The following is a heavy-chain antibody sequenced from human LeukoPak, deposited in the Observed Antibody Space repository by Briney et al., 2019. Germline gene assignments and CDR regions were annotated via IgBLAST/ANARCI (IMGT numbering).Heavy chain of an antibody. Sequence: GGSLRLSCAASGFTFSSYSMNWVRQAPGKGLEWVSSISSSSSYIYYADSVKGRFTISRDNAKNSLYLQMNSLRAEDTAVYYCARVRRVGGPYDAFDIWGQGTMVTVSS. J-gene: IGHJ3*02. V-gene: IGHV3-21*01. D-gene: IGHD3-16*01. CDR2: ISSSSSYI. CDR1: GFTFSSYS. CDR3: ARVRRVGGPYDAFDI.